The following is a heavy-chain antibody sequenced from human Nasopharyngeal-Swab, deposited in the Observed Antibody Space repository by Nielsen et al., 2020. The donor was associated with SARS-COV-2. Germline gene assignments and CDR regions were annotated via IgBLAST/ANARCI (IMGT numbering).Heavy chain of an antibody. CDR1: GFTFNRCS. Sequence: GGSLRLSCAASGFTFNRCSLHWVRQAPGKGLQWVSRINSDGSDTRYAESVQGRFTASRDTANSMLYLQLNSVRVEDTGVYFCAREWERPYYFDYWGQGVQVTVSS. J-gene: IGHJ4*02. V-gene: IGHV3-74*01. CDR2: INSDGSDT. D-gene: IGHD1-26*01. CDR3: AREWERPYYFDY.